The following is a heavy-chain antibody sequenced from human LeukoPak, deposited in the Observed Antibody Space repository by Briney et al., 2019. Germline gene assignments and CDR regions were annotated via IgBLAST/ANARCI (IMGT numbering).Heavy chain of an antibody. CDR1: GFTFSSYW. CDR2: INSDGSST. Sequence: GGSLRLSCAASGFTFSSYWMHWVRHAPGKGLVWVSRINSDGSSTSYADSVKGRFTISRDNSKNTLYLQMNSLRAEDTAIYYCANRSLGYCSSTSCYEGGWFDPWGQGTLVTVSS. V-gene: IGHV3-74*01. CDR3: ANRSLGYCSSTSCYEGGWFDP. D-gene: IGHD2-2*01. J-gene: IGHJ5*02.